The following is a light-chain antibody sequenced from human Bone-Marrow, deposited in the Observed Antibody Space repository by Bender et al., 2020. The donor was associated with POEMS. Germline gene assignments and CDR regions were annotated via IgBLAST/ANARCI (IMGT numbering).Light chain of an antibody. CDR1: FLGDKS. V-gene: IGLV3-1*01. J-gene: IGLJ3*02. CDR2: QDN. CDR3: QAWDSSSVV. Sequence: SYDLTQPPSVSVSPGQIATITCSGDFLGDKSASWYQHRPGQSPVVVIYQDNLRPSGIPERISASHSGNTATLAISGTQAMDEADYYCQAWDSSSVVFGGGTKLTVL.